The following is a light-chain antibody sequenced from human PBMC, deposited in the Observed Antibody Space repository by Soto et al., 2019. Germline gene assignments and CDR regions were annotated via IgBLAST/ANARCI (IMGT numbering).Light chain of an antibody. Sequence: EIVLTQSPATLSVSPGDRVTLSCRASESLFGFLAWYQRKPGQAPRLLIYGVSTRATGIPARFSGGGSATDFTLTISSLQSEDSAVYFCQSYNDWPFASGLGTRLEI. CDR3: QSYNDWPFA. J-gene: IGKJ2*01. CDR1: ESLFGF. V-gene: IGKV3-15*01. CDR2: GVS.